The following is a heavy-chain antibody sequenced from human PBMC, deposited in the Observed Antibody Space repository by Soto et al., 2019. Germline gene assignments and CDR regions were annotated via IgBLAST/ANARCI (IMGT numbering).Heavy chain of an antibody. CDR1: GGSVSSGSYY. CDR3: ARDWGSSFDY. CDR2: IYYSGST. Sequence: ETLSLTCTVSGGSVSSGSYYWSWIRQPPGKGLEWIGYIYYSGSTNYNPSLKSRVTISVDTSKNQFSLKLSSVTAADTAVYYCARDWGSSFDYWGQGTLVTVSS. V-gene: IGHV4-61*01. J-gene: IGHJ4*02. D-gene: IGHD3-16*01.